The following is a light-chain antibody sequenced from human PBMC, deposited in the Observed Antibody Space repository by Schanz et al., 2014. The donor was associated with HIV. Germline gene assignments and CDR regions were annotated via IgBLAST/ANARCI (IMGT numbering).Light chain of an antibody. CDR2: EAS. CDR1: QSISGW. J-gene: IGKJ2*01. V-gene: IGKV1-5*03. CDR3: LQYNDDVYT. Sequence: DIQMTQSPSTLSASVGDRISITCRARQSISGWLAWYQQKPGEAPNLLISEASTLESGVPSRFSGSGSGTEFTLSISSLQSDDFVTYYCLQYNDDVYTFGQGTKLEIK.